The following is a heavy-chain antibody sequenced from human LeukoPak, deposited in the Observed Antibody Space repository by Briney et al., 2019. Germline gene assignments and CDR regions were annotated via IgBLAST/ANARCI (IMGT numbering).Heavy chain of an antibody. V-gene: IGHV4-39*07. J-gene: IGHJ5*02. CDR3: ARGMVFIAEPIWFDP. D-gene: IGHD3-3*01. Sequence: PSETLSLTCTVSGGSISSSSYYWGWIRQPPGKGLEWIGSIYYSGSTYYNPSLKSRVTISVDTSKNQFSLKLSSVTAADTAVYYCARGMVFIAEPIWFDPWGQGTLVTVSS. CDR1: GGSISSSSYY. CDR2: IYYSGST.